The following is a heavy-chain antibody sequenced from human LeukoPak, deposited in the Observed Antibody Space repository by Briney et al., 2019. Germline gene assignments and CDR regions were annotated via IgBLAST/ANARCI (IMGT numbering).Heavy chain of an antibody. CDR1: GGSFSGYY. CDR3: ARGLGYDSN. D-gene: IGHD3-22*01. CDR2: INHSGST. Sequence: TSETLSLTCAVYGGSFSGYYWSWIRQPPGKGLEWIGEINHSGSTNYNPSLKSRVTISVDTSKNQFSLKLSSVTAADTAVYYCARGLGYDSNRGQGTLVTVSS. J-gene: IGHJ4*02. V-gene: IGHV4-34*01.